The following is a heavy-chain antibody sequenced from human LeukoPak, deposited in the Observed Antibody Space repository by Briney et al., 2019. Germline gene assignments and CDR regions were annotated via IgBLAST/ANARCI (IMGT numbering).Heavy chain of an antibody. V-gene: IGHV1-69*13. CDR3: ARDTITIAAAGDGPLDY. J-gene: IGHJ4*02. CDR2: IIPIFGTA. D-gene: IGHD6-13*01. CDR1: GGTFSSYA. Sequence: SVKVSCKASGGTFSSYAISWVRQAPGQGLEWMGGIIPIFGTANYAQKFQGRVTITADESTSTAYMELNSLRSEDTAFYYCARDTITIAAAGDGPLDYWGQGTLVTVSS.